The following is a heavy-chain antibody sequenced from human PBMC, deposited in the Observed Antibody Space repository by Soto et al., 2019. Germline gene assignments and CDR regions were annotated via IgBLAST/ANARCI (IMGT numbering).Heavy chain of an antibody. V-gene: IGHV4-59*12. J-gene: IGHJ3*02. CDR1: GGSISSYY. CDR3: AREGRREDAFDI. CDR2: IYYSGST. Sequence: SETLSLTCTVSGGSISSYYWSWIRQPPGKGLEWIGYIYYSGSTYYNPSLKSRVTISVDTSKNQFSLKLSSVTAADTAVYYCAREGRREDAFDIWGQGTMVTVSS.